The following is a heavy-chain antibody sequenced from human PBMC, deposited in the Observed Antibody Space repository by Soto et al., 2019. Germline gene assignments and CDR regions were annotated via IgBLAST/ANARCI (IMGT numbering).Heavy chain of an antibody. V-gene: IGHV4-4*02. J-gene: IGHJ3*02. Sequence: QVQLQESGPGLVKPSGTLSLTCAVSGVSISSDNWWSWVRQPPGKGLEWMGEIYHTGGTFYNPSLKIRATVSLDKPNNQFSLRLTSVTAADTAVYYCAKNTCYGGYCDTAFKIWGQGTTVTVSP. CDR2: IYHTGGT. CDR1: GVSISSDNW. D-gene: IGHD2-21*01. CDR3: AKNTCYGGYCDTAFKI.